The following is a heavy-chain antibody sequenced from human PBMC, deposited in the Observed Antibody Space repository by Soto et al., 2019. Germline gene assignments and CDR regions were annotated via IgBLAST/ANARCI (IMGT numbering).Heavy chain of an antibody. CDR2: ISAYNGNT. CDR1: GYTFTSYG. Sequence: QVQLVQSGAEVKKPGASVKVSCKASGYTFTSYGISWVRQAPGQGLEWMGWISAYNGNTNYAQKLQGRVTMTTDQSTSTDYMELRSLRSDDTAVYYCAREGHTYYYDSSGRGNAFDIWGQGTMVTVSS. J-gene: IGHJ3*02. D-gene: IGHD3-22*01. CDR3: AREGHTYYYDSSGRGNAFDI. V-gene: IGHV1-18*01.